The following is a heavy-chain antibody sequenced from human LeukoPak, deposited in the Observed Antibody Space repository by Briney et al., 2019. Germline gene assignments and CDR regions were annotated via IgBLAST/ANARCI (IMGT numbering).Heavy chain of an antibody. CDR1: GDSVSISSAA. CDR2: TYYRSKWYN. J-gene: IGHJ4*02. Sequence: SPTLSLTFAISGDSVSISSAAWNWNRQSPSRGLEWLGRTYYRSKWYNDFAVSVKSRITINPNTSKNQFSLQLNSVTPEDTAVYYCARDGSYFDCWGQRTLVTVSS. V-gene: IGHV6-1*01. CDR3: ARDGSYFDC.